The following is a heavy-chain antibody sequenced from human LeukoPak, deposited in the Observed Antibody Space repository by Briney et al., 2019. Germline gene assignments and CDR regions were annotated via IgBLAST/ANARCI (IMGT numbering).Heavy chain of an antibody. Sequence: GASVKVSCKASGYTFTSYAIHWVRQAPGQGLEWMGWINPNSGGTNYAQKFQGWVTMTRDTSISTAYMELSRLRSDDTAVYYCARGIVAGTFDIWGQGTMVTVSS. CDR1: GYTFTSYA. J-gene: IGHJ3*02. CDR3: ARGIVAGTFDI. V-gene: IGHV1-2*04. CDR2: INPNSGGT. D-gene: IGHD2/OR15-2a*01.